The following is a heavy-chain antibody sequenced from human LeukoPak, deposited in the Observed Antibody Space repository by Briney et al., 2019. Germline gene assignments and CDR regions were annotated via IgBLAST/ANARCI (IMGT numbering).Heavy chain of an antibody. CDR3: ARDSGFSGTQRGEY. CDR1: GFTFSSYA. J-gene: IGHJ4*02. Sequence: GGSLRLSCAASGFTFSSYAIHWVRQAPGKGLEWVAVISYDGSNKYYAGSVKGRFTISRDNSKNTLYLQMNSLRAEDTAVYYCARDSGFSGTQRGEYWGQGTLVTVSS. CDR2: ISYDGSNK. D-gene: IGHD3/OR15-3a*01. V-gene: IGHV3-30*04.